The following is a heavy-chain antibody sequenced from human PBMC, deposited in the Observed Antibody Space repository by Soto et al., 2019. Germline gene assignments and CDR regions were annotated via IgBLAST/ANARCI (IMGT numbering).Heavy chain of an antibody. D-gene: IGHD6-25*01. CDR1: GGSITSSSHF. V-gene: IGHV4-39*01. CDR3: AGQTFTIAAASYGRSNWFDP. J-gene: IGHJ5*02. Sequence: SETLSLTCSASGGSITSSSHFWGWVRQPPGKGLEWIGTIYFTGNTYYTPSLKSRLTMSIDTSKNEFSLGLNSVTAADTAVYYCAGQTFTIAAASYGRSNWFDPWGPGTLVTVSS. CDR2: IYFTGNT.